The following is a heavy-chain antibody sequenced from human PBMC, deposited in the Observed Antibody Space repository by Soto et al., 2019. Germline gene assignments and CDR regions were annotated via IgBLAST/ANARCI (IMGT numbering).Heavy chain of an antibody. CDR3: ATGGVVVTANYYYSGMDV. J-gene: IGHJ6*02. CDR1: GYSFTSYW. D-gene: IGHD2-21*02. CDR2: IYPGDSDT. Sequence: GESLKISCKGSGYSFTSYWIGWVRQMPGKGLEWMGIIYPGDSDTRYSPSFQGQVTISADKSISTAYLQWSSLKASDTAMYYCATGGVVVTANYYYSGMDVWGQGTTVTVSS. V-gene: IGHV5-51*01.